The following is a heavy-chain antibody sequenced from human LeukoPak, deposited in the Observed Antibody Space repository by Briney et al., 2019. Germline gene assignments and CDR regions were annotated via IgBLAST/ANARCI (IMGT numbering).Heavy chain of an antibody. V-gene: IGHV3-30*02. CDR2: IRYDGSSN. CDR1: GFIFSSFG. D-gene: IGHD3-10*01. Sequence: GGSLRLSCAASGFIFSSFGMHWVRQAPGKGLEWVAFIRYDGSSNYCADSVKGRFTISRDISKNTLFLQMNSLRAEDTAVYYCAKDFIPHQRFGDNNWFDPWGQGTLVTVSS. J-gene: IGHJ5*02. CDR3: AKDFIPHQRFGDNNWFDP.